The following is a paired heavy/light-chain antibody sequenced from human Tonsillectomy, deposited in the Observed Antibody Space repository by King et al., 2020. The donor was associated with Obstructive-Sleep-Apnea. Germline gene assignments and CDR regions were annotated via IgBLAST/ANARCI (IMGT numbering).Heavy chain of an antibody. CDR3: AKGGGSYHLYNWFDP. Sequence: EVQLVESGGGLVQPGRSLRLSCAASGFTFDDYAMNWVRQAPGKGLEWVSGISWNSGSIGYADSVKGRFTISRDNAKNSLYLQMNNLRAEDTALYYCAKGGGSYHLYNWFDPWGQGTLVTVSS. CDR1: GFTFDDYA. D-gene: IGHD1-26*01. J-gene: IGHJ5*02. V-gene: IGHV3-9*01. CDR2: ISWNSGSI.
Light chain of an antibody. CDR2: GAS. CDR1: QSVSSSN. V-gene: IGKV3-20*01. Sequence: EIVLTQSPGTLSLSPGERATLSCRASQSVSSSNLAWYQQKPGQAPRLLIYGASSRATGIPDRFSGSGSGTDFTLTISRLEPEDFAVYYCQQYVSSPTFGQGTRLEIK. J-gene: IGKJ5*01. CDR3: QQYVSSPT.